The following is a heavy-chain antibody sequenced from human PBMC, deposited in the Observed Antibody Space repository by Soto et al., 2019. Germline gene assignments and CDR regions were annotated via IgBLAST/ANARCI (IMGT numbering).Heavy chain of an antibody. CDR2: ITSSSSYI. Sequence: EVQLVESGGGLVQPGGSLRLSCAASGFTFSLYSMIWVRQAPGKGLEWVASITSSSSYIYYEDSLKGRFTISRDNAKNSLFLQLDSLRAEDTAVYFCVRSRSTDSRPDYWGQGTLVTVSS. CDR3: VRSRSTDSRPDY. D-gene: IGHD3-22*01. CDR1: GFTFSLYS. J-gene: IGHJ4*02. V-gene: IGHV3-21*01.